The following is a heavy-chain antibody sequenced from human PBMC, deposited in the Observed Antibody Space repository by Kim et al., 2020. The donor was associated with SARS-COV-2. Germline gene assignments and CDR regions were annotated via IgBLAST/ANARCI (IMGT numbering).Heavy chain of an antibody. CDR2: IYYSGST. J-gene: IGHJ5*02. CDR3: AREGRWYYDSSGYFNWFDP. V-gene: IGHV4-59*13. D-gene: IGHD3-22*01. Sequence: SETLSLTCTVSGGSISSYYWSWIRQPPGKGLEWIGYIYYSGSTNYNPSLKSRVTISVDTSKNQFSLKLSSVTAADTAVYYCAREGRWYYDSSGYFNWFDPWGQGTLVTVSS. CDR1: GGSISSYY.